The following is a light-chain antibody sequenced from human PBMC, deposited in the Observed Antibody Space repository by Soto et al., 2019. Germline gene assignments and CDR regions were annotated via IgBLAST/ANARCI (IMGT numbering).Light chain of an antibody. V-gene: IGKV3-20*01. J-gene: IGKJ4*01. CDR3: QQYNNWPVT. Sequence: EIVLTQSPGTLSLSPGERATLSCIASQSVSSSYLAWYQQKPGQAPRLLIYGASSRATGIPDRFSGSGSGTEFTLTISGLQSEDFATYYCQQYNNWPVTFGGGTKVDIK. CDR1: QSVSSSY. CDR2: GAS.